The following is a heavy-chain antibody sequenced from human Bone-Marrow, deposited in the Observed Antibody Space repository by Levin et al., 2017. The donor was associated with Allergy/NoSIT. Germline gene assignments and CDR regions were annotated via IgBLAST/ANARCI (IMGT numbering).Heavy chain of an antibody. V-gene: IGHV3-7*04. CDR1: GFSFSNYW. CDR3: ARFPDY. CDR2: IKQDGSET. Sequence: GESLKISCTASGFSFSNYWMTWVRQAPGKGLEWVANIKQDGSETYYADSVRGRFTISRDNVKNSVSLQMNSLRVEDTAVYYCARFPDYWAQGTLATVSS. J-gene: IGHJ4*02.